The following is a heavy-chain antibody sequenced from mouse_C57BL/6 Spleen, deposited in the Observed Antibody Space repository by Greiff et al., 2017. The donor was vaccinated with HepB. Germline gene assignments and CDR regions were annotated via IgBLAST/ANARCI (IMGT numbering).Heavy chain of an antibody. CDR3: ARSGGLYYYAMDY. J-gene: IGHJ4*01. D-gene: IGHD3-1*01. Sequence: QVQLKESGPELVKPGASVKISCKASGYAFSSSWMNWVKQRPGKGLEWIGRIYPGDGDTNYTGKFKGKATLTADKSSSTAYMQLSSLTSEDSAVYFCARSGGLYYYAMDYWGQGTSVTVSS. CDR2: IYPGDGDT. V-gene: IGHV1-82*01. CDR1: GYAFSSSW.